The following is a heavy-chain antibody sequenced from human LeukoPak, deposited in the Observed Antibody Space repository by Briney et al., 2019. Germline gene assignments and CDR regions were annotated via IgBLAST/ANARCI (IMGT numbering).Heavy chain of an antibody. Sequence: GGSLRLSCAASGFTFRSYAMHWVRQAPGKGLEWVAVISYDGSNKHYADSVKGRFTISRDNSKNTLYLQMNSLRAEDTAVYYCARETVGATSYWGQGTLVTVSS. V-gene: IGHV3-30-3*01. CDR3: ARETVGATSY. CDR2: ISYDGSNK. J-gene: IGHJ4*02. D-gene: IGHD1-26*01. CDR1: GFTFRSYA.